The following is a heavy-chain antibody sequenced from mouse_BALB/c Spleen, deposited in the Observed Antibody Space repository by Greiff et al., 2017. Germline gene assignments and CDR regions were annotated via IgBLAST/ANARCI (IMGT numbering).Heavy chain of an antibody. J-gene: IGHJ3*01. CDR1: GFSLTSYG. V-gene: IGHV2-9*02. D-gene: IGHD1-2*01. CDR3: AREEFIQAWFAY. Sequence: VMLVESGPGLVAPSQSLSITCTVSGFSLTSYGVHWVRQPPGKGLEWLGVIWAGGSTNYNSALMSRLSISKDNSKSQVFLKMNSLQTDDTAMYYCAREEFIQAWFAYWGQGTLVTVSA. CDR2: IWAGGST.